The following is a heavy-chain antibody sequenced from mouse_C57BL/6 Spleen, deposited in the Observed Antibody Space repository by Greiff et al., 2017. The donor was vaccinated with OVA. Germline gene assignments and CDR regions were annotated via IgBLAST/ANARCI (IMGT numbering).Heavy chain of an antibody. CDR3: ARSGTGREYFDY. D-gene: IGHD4-1*01. J-gene: IGHJ2*01. CDR2: IYPGDGDT. CDR1: GYAFSSYW. Sequence: QVQLQQSGAELVKPGASVKISCKASGYAFSSYWMNWVKQRPGKGLAWIGQIYPGDGDTNYNGKFKGKATLTADKSSSTAYMQLSSLTSEDSAVYFCARSGTGREYFDYWGQGTTLTVSS. V-gene: IGHV1-80*01.